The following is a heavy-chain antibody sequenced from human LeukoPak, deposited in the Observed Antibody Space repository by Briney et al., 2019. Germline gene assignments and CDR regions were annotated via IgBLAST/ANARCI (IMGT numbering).Heavy chain of an antibody. CDR3: ARATPGGLHGYSFDY. V-gene: IGHV1-69*05. CDR2: IIPIFGTA. Sequence: SVKVSCKASGGTFSSYAISWVRQAPGQGLEWMGGIIPIFGTANYAQEFQGRVTITTDGSTSTAYMELSSLRSEDTAVYYCARATPGGLHGYSFDYWGQGTVVTVYS. CDR1: GGTFSSYA. D-gene: IGHD5-24*01. J-gene: IGHJ4*02.